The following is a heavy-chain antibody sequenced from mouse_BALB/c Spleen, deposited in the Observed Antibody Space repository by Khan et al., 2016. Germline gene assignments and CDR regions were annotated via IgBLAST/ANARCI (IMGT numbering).Heavy chain of an antibody. J-gene: IGHJ3*01. CDR1: GFTFSDYY. CDR3: ASEGLRRGFAY. CDR2: ISDGGSYT. V-gene: IGHV5-4*02. Sequence: VELVESGGGLVKPGGSLKLSCAASGFTFSDYYMYWVSQTPEKRLEWVATISDGGSYTYYPDSVTGRFTISRDTAKNHLSLQMSSLKSEDTAMYYCASEGLRRGFAYWGQGTLVTVSA. D-gene: IGHD2-4*01.